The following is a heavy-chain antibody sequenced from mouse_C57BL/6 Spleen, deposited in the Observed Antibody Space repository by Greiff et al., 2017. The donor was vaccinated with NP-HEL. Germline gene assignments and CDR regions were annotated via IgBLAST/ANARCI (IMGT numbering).Heavy chain of an antibody. D-gene: IGHD1-1*01. J-gene: IGHJ1*03. Sequence: EVMLVESEGGLVQPGSSMKLSCTASGFTFSDYYMDWVRQVPEKGLEWVANINYDGSSTYYLDSLKSRFIIARDNAKNILYLQMSSLKSEETATYYCARVVAQPRWYFDFWGTGTTVTVSS. CDR2: INYDGSST. V-gene: IGHV5-16*01. CDR3: ARVVAQPRWYFDF. CDR1: GFTFSDYY.